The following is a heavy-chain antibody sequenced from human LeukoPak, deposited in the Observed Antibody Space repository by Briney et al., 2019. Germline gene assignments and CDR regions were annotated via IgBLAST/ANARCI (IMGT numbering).Heavy chain of an antibody. CDR1: RFTFNRYA. V-gene: IGHV3-74*01. Sequence: PGGSLRLSCTASRFTFNRYAMSWVRQAPGKGLVWVSRIKSDGRTNYADSVKGRFTISRDNAKNTVSLQMNSLRAEDTGVYYCARAPSEIGGYYPEYFRHWGQGTLVIVSS. J-gene: IGHJ1*01. CDR2: IKSDGRT. D-gene: IGHD3-22*01. CDR3: ARAPSEIGGYYPEYFRH.